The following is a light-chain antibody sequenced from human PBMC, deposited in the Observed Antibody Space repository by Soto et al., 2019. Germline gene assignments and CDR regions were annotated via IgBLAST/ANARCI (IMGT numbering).Light chain of an antibody. Sequence: QSVLTQPHSVSAAPGEQVTISCSVSSSNIENNYVSLFQQLPGTAPKLLIYDIKRPSGIPDRFSGSKSGTSATLGITGLQTGEEADYYFGTWDSSLSGLAFGGGTKQTVL. V-gene: IGLV1-51*01. J-gene: IGLJ2*01. CDR1: SSNIENNY. CDR3: GTWDSSLSGLA. CDR2: DI.